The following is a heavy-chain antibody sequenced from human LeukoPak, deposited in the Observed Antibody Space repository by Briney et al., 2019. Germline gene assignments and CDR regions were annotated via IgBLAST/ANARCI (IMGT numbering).Heavy chain of an antibody. CDR3: ARHPAGLDNWFEP. D-gene: IGHD6-13*01. CDR1: GGSISSSSCY. Sequence: SETLSLTCTVSGGSISSSSCYWGWIRQPPGKGLEWIGSIYYSGSTYYNPSLKSRVTISVDTSKNQFSLKLSSVTAADTAVYYCARHPAGLDNWFEPWGQGTLVTVSS. J-gene: IGHJ5*02. V-gene: IGHV4-39*01. CDR2: IYYSGST.